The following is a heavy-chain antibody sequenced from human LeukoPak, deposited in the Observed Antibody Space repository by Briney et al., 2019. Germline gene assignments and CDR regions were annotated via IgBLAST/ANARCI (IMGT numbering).Heavy chain of an antibody. CDR1: GGSISSSSYY. Sequence: SETLSLTRTVSGGSISSSSYYWGWIRQPPGKGLEWIGSIYYSGSTYYNPSLKSRVTISVDTSKNQFSLKLSSVTAADTAVYYCARGVTTLDYWGQGTLVTVSS. D-gene: IGHD4-17*01. J-gene: IGHJ4*02. CDR2: IYYSGST. V-gene: IGHV4-39*01. CDR3: ARGVTTLDY.